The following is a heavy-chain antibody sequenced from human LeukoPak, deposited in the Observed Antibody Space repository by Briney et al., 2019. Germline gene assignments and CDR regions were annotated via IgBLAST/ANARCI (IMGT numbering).Heavy chain of an antibody. CDR1: AFTFSDYS. CDR3: ARLYSRVGPFDY. J-gene: IGHJ4*02. CDR2: ISSSSPYI. Sequence: GGSLRLSCAASAFTFSDYSMNWVRQAPGKGLEWVASISSSSPYIYYTDSVKGRFTISRDNAKNSLYLQMNSLRAEDTAVYYCARLYSRVGPFDYWGQGTLVTVSS. D-gene: IGHD5-18*01. V-gene: IGHV3-21*01.